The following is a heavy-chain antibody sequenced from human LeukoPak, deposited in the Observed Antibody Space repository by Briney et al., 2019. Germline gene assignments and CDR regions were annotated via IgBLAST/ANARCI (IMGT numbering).Heavy chain of an antibody. Sequence: SETLSLTCTVSGGSISSSRDYWGWIRQPPGKGLEGIGSIYYSGSTYYNPSLKSRVTISVDTSKNQFSLKLSSVTAADTAVYYCARHFNGQWELLENAFDIWGQGTMVTVSS. CDR1: GGSISSSRDY. D-gene: IGHD1-26*01. J-gene: IGHJ3*02. CDR3: ARHFNGQWELLENAFDI. CDR2: IYYSGST. V-gene: IGHV4-39*01.